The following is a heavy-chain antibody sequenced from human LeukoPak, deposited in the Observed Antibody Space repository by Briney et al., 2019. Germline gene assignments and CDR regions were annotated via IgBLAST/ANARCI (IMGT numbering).Heavy chain of an antibody. D-gene: IGHD6-19*01. CDR2: IYYSGST. CDR3: VTALTRDSSGWYVIDY. Sequence: SEALSLTCTVSGGSISSSSYYWGWVRQPPGKGLEWIGSIYYSGSTYYSPSLKGRVTISVDTSKNQFSLWLTSVTAADTAVYYCVTALTRDSSGWYVIDYWGQGTLVTVSS. V-gene: IGHV4-39*01. J-gene: IGHJ4*02. CDR1: GGSISSSSYY.